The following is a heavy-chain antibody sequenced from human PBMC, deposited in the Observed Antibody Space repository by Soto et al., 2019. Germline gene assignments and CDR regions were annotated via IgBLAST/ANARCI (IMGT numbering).Heavy chain of an antibody. CDR1: GGSISSGGYY. V-gene: IGHV4-31*03. CDR3: ARDLAGVTAPWLWFGELQGSNWFDP. J-gene: IGHJ5*02. D-gene: IGHD3-10*01. Sequence: PSETLSLTCTVSGGSISSGGYYWSWIRQHPGKGLEWIGYIYYSGSTYYNPSLKSRVTISVDTSKNQFSLKLSSVTAADTAVYYCARDLAGVTAPWLWFGELQGSNWFDPWGQGTLVTVSS. CDR2: IYYSGST.